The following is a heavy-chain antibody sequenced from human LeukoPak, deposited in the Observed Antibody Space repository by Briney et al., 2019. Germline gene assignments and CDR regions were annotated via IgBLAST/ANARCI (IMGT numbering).Heavy chain of an antibody. CDR2: ISSTGSYI. CDR1: GFTFSSYS. Sequence: GGSPRLSCAASGFTFSSYSMSWVRQAPGKGLEWVSFISSTGSYIYYADSLKGRFTVSRDNANNSLYLQMSSLRAEDTAVYYCARYTYGFTYYFDYWGQGTLVTVSS. CDR3: ARYTYGFTYYFDY. D-gene: IGHD5-18*01. V-gene: IGHV3-21*01. J-gene: IGHJ4*02.